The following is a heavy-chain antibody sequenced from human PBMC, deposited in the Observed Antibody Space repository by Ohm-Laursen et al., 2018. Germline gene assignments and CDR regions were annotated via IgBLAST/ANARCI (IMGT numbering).Heavy chain of an antibody. CDR1: GFTFDDYA. D-gene: IGHD3-22*01. CDR2: ISYHSSDI. J-gene: IGHJ4*02. CDR3: ARNYYESTGDY. Sequence: SLRLSCSASGFTFDDYAMHWVRQAPGKGLEWVSGISYHSSDIDYADSVKGRFTISRDDAKSSLYLQMNSLRDEDTAVYYCARNYYESTGDYWGQGALVTVSS. V-gene: IGHV3-9*01.